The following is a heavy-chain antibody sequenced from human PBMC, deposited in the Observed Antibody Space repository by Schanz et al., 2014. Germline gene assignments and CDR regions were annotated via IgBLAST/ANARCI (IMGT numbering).Heavy chain of an antibody. D-gene: IGHD6-19*01. J-gene: IGHJ4*02. V-gene: IGHV3-30*14. CDR3: ARSYSIDGSGWFRLHY. CDR2: VSHDGFTK. CDR1: GFSFSGFA. Sequence: QVQLEDSGGGVVQPGGSLRLSCVASGFSFSGFAVHWVRQAPGKGLEWVSIVSHDGFTKHYADSVRGRFTLSRDNSKNSLYLEMNSLRAGDTAVYYCARSYSIDGSGWFRLHYWGQGTLVSVSS.